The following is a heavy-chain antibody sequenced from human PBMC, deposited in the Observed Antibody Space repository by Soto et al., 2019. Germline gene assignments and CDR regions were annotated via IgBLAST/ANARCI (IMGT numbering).Heavy chain of an antibody. J-gene: IGHJ4*02. V-gene: IGHV4-34*01. CDR2: INHSGST. CDR1: GGSFSGYY. CDR3: AAYCSSTSCYVDY. D-gene: IGHD2-2*01. Sequence: QVQLQQWGAGLLKPSETLSLTCAVYGGSFSGYYWSWIRQPPGKGLEWIGEINHSGSTNYNPSLKSRVTISVDTSKSQFSLKLSSVTAADTAVYYCAAYCSSTSCYVDYWGQGTLVTVAS.